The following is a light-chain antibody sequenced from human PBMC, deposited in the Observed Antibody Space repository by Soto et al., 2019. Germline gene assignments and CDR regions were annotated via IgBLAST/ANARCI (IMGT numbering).Light chain of an antibody. CDR1: STDVGDFNY. Sequence: QSALTQPASGSGSPGRSGTISCTGTSTDVGDFNYVSWYQHLPGRAPKLIIYAVTNRPSGISYRFSASKSGRTASLTISGLQAEDEAEYYCSSYSSSTTHVVFGGGTKLTVL. V-gene: IGLV2-14*03. J-gene: IGLJ2*01. CDR2: AVT. CDR3: SSYSSSTTHVV.